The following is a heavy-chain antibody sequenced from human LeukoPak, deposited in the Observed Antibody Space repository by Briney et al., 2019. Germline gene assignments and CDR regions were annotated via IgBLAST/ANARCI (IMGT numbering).Heavy chain of an antibody. Sequence: ASVKVSCKASGGTFSSYPISWVRQAPGQGLEWMGGIIPIFGTPNYAQKFQGRVTITADESTSTAYMELSSLRSEDTAVYYCARVALGRRWLQTSYYYGMDVWGQGTTVTVSS. CDR1: GGTFSSYP. J-gene: IGHJ6*02. CDR3: ARVALGRRWLQTSYYYGMDV. V-gene: IGHV1-69*13. D-gene: IGHD5-24*01. CDR2: IIPIFGTP.